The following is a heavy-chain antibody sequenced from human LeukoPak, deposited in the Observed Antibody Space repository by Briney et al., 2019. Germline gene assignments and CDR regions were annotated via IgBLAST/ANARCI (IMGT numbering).Heavy chain of an antibody. J-gene: IGHJ4*02. D-gene: IGHD2-15*01. CDR3: ARGGGSWYYFDY. CDR2: IYYGGST. V-gene: IGHV4-30-4*01. CDR1: GGSISSGDYY. Sequence: SETLSLTCTVSGGSISSGDYYWSWIRQPPGKGLEWIGYIYYGGSTYYNPSLKSRVTISVDTSKNQFSLKLSSVTAADTAVYYCARGGGSWYYFDYWGQGTLVTVSS.